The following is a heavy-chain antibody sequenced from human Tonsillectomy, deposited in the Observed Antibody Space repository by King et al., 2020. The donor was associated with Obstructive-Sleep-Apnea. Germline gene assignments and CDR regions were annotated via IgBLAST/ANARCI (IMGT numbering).Heavy chain of an antibody. CDR3: VSGIAAAADGGG. V-gene: IGHV3-23*04. D-gene: IGHD6-13*01. CDR2: ISGSGGST. CDR1: GFTFSSYA. Sequence: VQLVESGGGLVQPGGSLRLSFAASGFTFSSYAMSWVRPASGKGLEWVSAISGSGGSTYYTDSVKGRFTISSDNSKNTLYLQMNSLRAEDTAVYYCVSGIAAAADGGGWGQGTMVTVSS. J-gene: IGHJ3*01.